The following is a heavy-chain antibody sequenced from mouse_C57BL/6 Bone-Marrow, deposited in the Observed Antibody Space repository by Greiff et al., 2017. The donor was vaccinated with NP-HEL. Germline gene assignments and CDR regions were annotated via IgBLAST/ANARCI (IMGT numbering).Heavy chain of an antibody. D-gene: IGHD1-1*01. CDR1: GYSITSGYY. Sequence: EVQLMESGPGLVKPSQSLSLTCSVTGYSITSGYYWNWIRQFPGNKLEWMGYISYDGRNNYNPSLKNRISITRDTSKNQFFLKLNSVTTEDTATYYCATFYYYYAMDYWGQGTSVTVSS. V-gene: IGHV3-6*01. CDR3: ATFYYYYAMDY. J-gene: IGHJ4*01. CDR2: ISYDGRN.